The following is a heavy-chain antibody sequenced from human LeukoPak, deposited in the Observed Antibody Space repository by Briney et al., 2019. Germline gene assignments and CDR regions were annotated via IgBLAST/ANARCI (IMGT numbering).Heavy chain of an antibody. CDR1: GFTFSSYA. D-gene: IGHD3-22*01. Sequence: GGSLRLSCAASGFTFSSYAMSWVRQAPGKGLEWVSAISGSGGSTYYADSVKGRFTISRDNAKNSLYLQMNSLRAEDTAVYYCARGNYYETKAADYWGQGTLVTVSS. CDR3: ARGNYYETKAADY. CDR2: ISGSGGST. V-gene: IGHV3-23*01. J-gene: IGHJ4*02.